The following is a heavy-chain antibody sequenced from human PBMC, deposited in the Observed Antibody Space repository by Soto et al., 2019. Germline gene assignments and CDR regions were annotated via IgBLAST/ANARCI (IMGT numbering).Heavy chain of an antibody. V-gene: IGHV4-39*01. D-gene: IGHD2-2*01. J-gene: IGHJ6*03. CDR3: ARLVVPAGPIVNYYYYYMDV. Sequence: SETLSLTCTVSGGSISSSSYYWGWIRQPPGKGLEWIGSIYYSGSTYYNPSLKSRVTISVDTSKNQFSLKLSSVTAADTAVYYCARLVVPAGPIVNYYYYYMDVWGKGTTVTVSS. CDR2: IYYSGST. CDR1: GGSISSSSYY.